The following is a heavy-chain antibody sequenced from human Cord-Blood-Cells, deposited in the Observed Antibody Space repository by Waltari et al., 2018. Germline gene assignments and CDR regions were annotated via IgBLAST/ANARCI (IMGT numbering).Heavy chain of an antibody. D-gene: IGHD6-19*01. CDR3: ARGWYSSGWYYFDY. Sequence: QVKLQESGPGLVKPSETLSLTCTVSGGSISRYYWSWIRQPPGKGLEWIGYIYYSGSTNYNPSLKSRVTISVDTSKNQFSLKLSSVTAADTAVYYCARGWYSSGWYYFDYWGQGTLVTVSS. CDR2: IYYSGST. J-gene: IGHJ4*02. V-gene: IGHV4-59*01. CDR1: GGSISRYY.